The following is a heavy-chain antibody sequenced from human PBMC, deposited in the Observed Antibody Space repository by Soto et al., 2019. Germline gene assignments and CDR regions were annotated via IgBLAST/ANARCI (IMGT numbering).Heavy chain of an antibody. D-gene: IGHD5-12*01. Sequence: SETLSLTCTTSGVSITTYYWSWIRQPPGKGLEWIGYVYYSGSTKFNPSLESRVSISSETTKNKSSQRETSVIAADTAAFYCSKYRRADEDGYTLGFWGHGILVTVSS. CDR1: GVSITTYY. J-gene: IGHJ4*03. CDR3: SKYRRADEDGYTLGF. V-gene: IGHV4-59*01. CDR2: VYYSGST.